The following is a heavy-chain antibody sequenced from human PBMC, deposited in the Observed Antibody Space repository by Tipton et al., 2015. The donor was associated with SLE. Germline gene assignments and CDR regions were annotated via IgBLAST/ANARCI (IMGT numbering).Heavy chain of an antibody. CDR3: ARGSPGTGYFDF. Sequence: TLSLTCTVSGGSITSGSYYWSWIRQPAGKGLEWIGRVYATGCTYYKPSLKSRVTMSIETSKNQFSLKLGSVTAADTAIYYGARGSPGTGYFDFWGQGTLVTVSS. CDR1: GGSITSGSYY. D-gene: IGHD3/OR15-3a*01. V-gene: IGHV4-61*02. J-gene: IGHJ4*02. CDR2: VYATGCT.